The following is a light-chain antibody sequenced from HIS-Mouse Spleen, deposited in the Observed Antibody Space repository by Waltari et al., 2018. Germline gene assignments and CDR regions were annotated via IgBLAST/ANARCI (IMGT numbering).Light chain of an antibody. CDR2: LDS. CDR1: KLGDKY. Sequence: SYELTQPPSVSVSPGQTASITCSGDKLGDKYACWYQQKPGQSPVVVIYLDSKRPSGIPERFSGSNSGNTATLTISGTQAMDEADYYCQAWDSSTPHVVFGGGTKLTVL. CDR3: QAWDSSTPHVV. J-gene: IGLJ2*01. V-gene: IGLV3-1*01.